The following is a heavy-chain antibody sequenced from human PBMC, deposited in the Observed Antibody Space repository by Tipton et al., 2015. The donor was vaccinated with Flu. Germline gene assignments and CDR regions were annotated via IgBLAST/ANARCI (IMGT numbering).Heavy chain of an antibody. CDR1: GFPFMSYG. J-gene: IGHJ4*02. Sequence: RSLRLSCTASGFPFMSYGMHWVRQAPGKGLEWLSIISYDGSVKYYSDSVKGRFTISRDNSKNTLFLQMNSLKTEDTAVYYCAKDGWDTSGWYPFDYWGQGTLVTVSS. CDR3: AKDGWDTSGWYPFDY. CDR2: ISYDGSVK. D-gene: IGHD6-19*01. V-gene: IGHV3-30*18.